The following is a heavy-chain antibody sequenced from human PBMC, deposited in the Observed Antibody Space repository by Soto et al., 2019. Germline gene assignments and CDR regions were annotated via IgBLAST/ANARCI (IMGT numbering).Heavy chain of an antibody. V-gene: IGHV3-30-3*01. CDR2: ISYDGSNK. CDR3: PRDRRLLGFHNYYGMDV. D-gene: IGHD1-26*01. Sequence: PGGSLRLSCAASGFTFSSYAMHWVCQAPGKGLEWVAVISYDGSNKYYADSVKGRFTISRDNSKNTLYLQMNSLRAEDTAVYYCPRDRRLLGFHNYYGMDVWRQGTTVTVSS. J-gene: IGHJ6*02. CDR1: GFTFSSYA.